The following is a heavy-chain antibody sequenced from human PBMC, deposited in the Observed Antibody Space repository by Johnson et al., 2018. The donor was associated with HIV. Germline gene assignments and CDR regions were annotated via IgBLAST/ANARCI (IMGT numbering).Heavy chain of an antibody. CDR3: AVLCSGCADAFDV. CDR2: ISYDGGNK. V-gene: IGHV3-30*03. Sequence: QMLLVESGGGLVQPGGSLRLSCAASGFAFSSYGMHWVRQAPGKGLEWVAVISYDGGNKYYVDSVKGRFTISRDNSRNTLYLQTNSLRAEDTAVYYCAVLCSGCADAFDVWGQGTMVTVS. D-gene: IGHD3-10*01. CDR1: GFAFSSYG. J-gene: IGHJ3*01.